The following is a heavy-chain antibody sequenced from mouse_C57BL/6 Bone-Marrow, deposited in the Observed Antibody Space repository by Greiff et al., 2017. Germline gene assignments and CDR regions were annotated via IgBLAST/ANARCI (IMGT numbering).Heavy chain of an antibody. Sequence: QVQLQQPGAELVKPGASVKMSCKASGYTFTSYWIPWVKQRPGQGLEWIGDIYPGSGSTNYNETFKSKATLTVDTSSSTAYMQLSSLTSEDSAVYYCARDTMVRAWFAYWGQGTLVTVSA. CDR2: IYPGSGST. J-gene: IGHJ3*01. D-gene: IGHD2-2*01. CDR3: ARDTMVRAWFAY. CDR1: GYTFTSYW. V-gene: IGHV1-55*01.